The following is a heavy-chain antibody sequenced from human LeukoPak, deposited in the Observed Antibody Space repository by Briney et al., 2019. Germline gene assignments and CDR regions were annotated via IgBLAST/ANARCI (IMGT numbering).Heavy chain of an antibody. Sequence: GGSLRLSCAASGFTFSSYAMSWVRQAPGKGLEWVSAISDSGGHTYYADSVKGRFTISRDNSKNTLYLQMNSLRAEDTAVYYCARGGAVTAIDYWGQGTLVTVSS. CDR3: ARGGAVTAIDY. CDR1: GFTFSSYA. CDR2: ISDSGGHT. J-gene: IGHJ4*02. D-gene: IGHD2-21*02. V-gene: IGHV3-23*01.